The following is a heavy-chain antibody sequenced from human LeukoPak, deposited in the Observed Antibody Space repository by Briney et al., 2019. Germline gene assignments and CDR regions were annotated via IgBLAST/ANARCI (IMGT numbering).Heavy chain of an antibody. J-gene: IGHJ6*02. V-gene: IGHV3-23*01. Sequence: PGGSLRLSCAASGFTFRSYAIYWVRQAPGKGLEWVSAISGSGGSTYYADSVKGRFTISRDNSKNTLYLQMNSLRAEDTAVYYCAKVVAVAAHPSRYYYGMDVWGQGTTVTVSS. CDR1: GFTFRSYA. CDR2: ISGSGGST. D-gene: IGHD6-19*01. CDR3: AKVVAVAAHPSRYYYGMDV.